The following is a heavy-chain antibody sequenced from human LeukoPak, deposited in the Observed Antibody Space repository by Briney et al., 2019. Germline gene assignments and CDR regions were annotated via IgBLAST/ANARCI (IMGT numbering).Heavy chain of an antibody. J-gene: IGHJ4*02. CDR1: GFTFSSYA. D-gene: IGHD1-26*01. Sequence: GGSLRLSCAASGFTFSSYAMSWVRQAPGKGLEWVSAISGSGGSTYYADSVKGRFTISRDNSKNTLYLQMNSLRAEDTAVYYCASTMGATRSLDYWGQGTLVTVSS. V-gene: IGHV3-23*01. CDR3: ASTMGATRSLDY. CDR2: ISGSGGST.